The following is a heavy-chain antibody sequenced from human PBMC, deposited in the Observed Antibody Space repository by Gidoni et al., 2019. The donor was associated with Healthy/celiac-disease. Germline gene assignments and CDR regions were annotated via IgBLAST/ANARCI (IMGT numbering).Heavy chain of an antibody. CDR3: VKSGDRWFGEENDY. Sequence: EVQLVESGGGLVQPGGSLRLSCSASGFTVSSYAMHWVRQAPGKGLEYVSAISSNVGSTYYADSVKGRFTISRDNSKNTLYLQMSSLRAEDTAVYYCVKSGDRWFGEENDYWGQGTLVTVSS. CDR2: ISSNVGST. J-gene: IGHJ4*02. D-gene: IGHD3-10*01. CDR1: GFTVSSYA. V-gene: IGHV3-64D*06.